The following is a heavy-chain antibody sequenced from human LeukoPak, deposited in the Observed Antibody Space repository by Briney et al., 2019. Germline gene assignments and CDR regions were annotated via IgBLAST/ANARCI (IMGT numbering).Heavy chain of an antibody. CDR3: ARGPMGIPYPLVNLAFDI. CDR1: GGTISSYA. J-gene: IGHJ3*02. Sequence: ASVKVSCKASGGTISSYAISWVRQAPGQGLEWMGGIIPIFGTANYAQKFQGRVTITTDESTSTAYMELSSLRSEDTAVYYCARGPMGIPYPLVNLAFDIWGQGTMVTVSS. CDR2: IIPIFGTA. V-gene: IGHV1-69*05. D-gene: IGHD2-21*01.